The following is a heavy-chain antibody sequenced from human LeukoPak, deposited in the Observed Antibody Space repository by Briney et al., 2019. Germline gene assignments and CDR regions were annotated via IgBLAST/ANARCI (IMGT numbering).Heavy chain of an antibody. CDR3: ARADIVVVPAAIRYYFDY. CDR1: GGSFSGYY. CDR2: INHSGST. J-gene: IGHJ4*02. Sequence: SETLSLTCAVYGGSFSGYYWSWIRQPPGKGLEWIGEINHSGSTNYNPSLKSRVTILVDTSKNQFSLKLSSVTAADTAVYYCARADIVVVPAAIRYYFDYWGQGTLVTVSS. D-gene: IGHD2-2*01. V-gene: IGHV4-34*01.